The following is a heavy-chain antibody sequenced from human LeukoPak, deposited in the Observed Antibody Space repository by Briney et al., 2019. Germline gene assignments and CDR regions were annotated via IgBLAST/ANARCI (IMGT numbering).Heavy chain of an antibody. V-gene: IGHV4-34*01. CDR3: ARGRRVDY. J-gene: IGHJ4*02. D-gene: IGHD3-10*01. CDR2: INHSGST. Sequence: SETLSLTCAVYGGSFSGYYWSWIRQPPGKGLEWIGEINHSGSTNYNPSLKSRATISVDTSKNQFSLKLSSVTAADTAVYYCARGRRVDYWGQGTLVTVSS. CDR1: GGSFSGYY.